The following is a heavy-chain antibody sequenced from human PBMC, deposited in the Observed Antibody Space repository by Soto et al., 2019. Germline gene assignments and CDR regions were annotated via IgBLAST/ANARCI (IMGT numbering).Heavy chain of an antibody. Sequence: SETLSLTCTVSGGSISSYYWSWIRQPPGKGLELVGYIYYSGSTNYNPSLKSRVTISVDTPKNQFSLKLSSVTAADTAVYYCAAGGGLPRYYWGQGTLVTVSS. CDR1: GGSISSYY. CDR2: IYYSGST. D-gene: IGHD5-12*01. V-gene: IGHV4-59*12. J-gene: IGHJ4*02. CDR3: AAGGGLPRYY.